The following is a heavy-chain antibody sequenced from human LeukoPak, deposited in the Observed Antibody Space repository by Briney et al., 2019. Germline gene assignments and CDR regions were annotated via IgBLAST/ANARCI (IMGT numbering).Heavy chain of an antibody. V-gene: IGHV3-21*01. Sequence: GGSLRLSCAASGFTFSSYSMNWVRQAPGKGLEWVSSISSSSYIYYADSVKGRFTISRDNAKNSLYLQMNSLRAEDTAVYYCARRMASTLGYCSSTSCYEATLDYWGQGALVTVSS. CDR2: ISSSSYI. CDR1: GFTFSSYS. D-gene: IGHD2-2*01. CDR3: ARRMASTLGYCSSTSCYEATLDY. J-gene: IGHJ4*02.